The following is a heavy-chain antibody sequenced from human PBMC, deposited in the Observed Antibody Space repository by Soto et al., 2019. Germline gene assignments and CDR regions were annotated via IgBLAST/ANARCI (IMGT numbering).Heavy chain of an antibody. Sequence: ASVKVSCKASGYTFTGYYMHWVRQAPGQGLEWMGWINPNSGGTNYAQKFQGWVTMTRDTSISTAYMELSRLRSDDTAVYYCAREPAYSSGWYQAGFYYYYGMDVWGQGTLVTVSS. V-gene: IGHV1-2*04. CDR3: AREPAYSSGWYQAGFYYYYGMDV. CDR1: GYTFTGYY. D-gene: IGHD6-19*01. J-gene: IGHJ6*02. CDR2: INPNSGGT.